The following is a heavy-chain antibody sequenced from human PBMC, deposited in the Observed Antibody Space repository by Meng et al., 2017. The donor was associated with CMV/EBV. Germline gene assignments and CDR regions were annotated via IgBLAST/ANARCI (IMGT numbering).Heavy chain of an antibody. J-gene: IGHJ6*02. CDR1: GYTFTSYY. D-gene: IGHD3-22*01. CDR2: INPSGGST. Sequence: ASVKVSCKASGYTFTSYYMHWVRQAPGQGLEWMGIINPSGGSTSYAQKFQGRVMITTDESTSTAYMELSSLRSEDTAVYYCARGYYYDSSGHRDYYYYYGMDVWGQGTTVTVSS. CDR3: ARGYYYDSSGHRDYYYYYGMDV. V-gene: IGHV1-46*01.